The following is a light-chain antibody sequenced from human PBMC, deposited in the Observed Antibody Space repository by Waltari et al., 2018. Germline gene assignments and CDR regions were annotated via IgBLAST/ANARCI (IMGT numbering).Light chain of an antibody. CDR3: SSYTDSSTLV. CDR1: SSDVGGYNY. Sequence: QSALTQPASVSGSPGPSITISCTATSSDVGGYNYASWYQQHPGKAPKLMIYEVSNRALGVSELFSGSQSCNTASLNISGLQTEDEADYYCSSYTDSSTLVFGGGTKLTVL. CDR2: EVS. J-gene: IGLJ3*02. V-gene: IGLV2-14*01.